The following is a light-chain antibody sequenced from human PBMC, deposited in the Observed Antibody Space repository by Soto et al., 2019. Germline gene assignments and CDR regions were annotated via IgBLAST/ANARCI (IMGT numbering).Light chain of an antibody. Sequence: AIRMTQSPSSFSASTGDRVTITCRASQGISSYLAWYQQKPGKAPKLLIYAVSTLQSGVPSRFSGSGSGTDFTLTISCLQSEDFATYYCQQYYSYPALTFGGGTKVEIK. J-gene: IGKJ4*01. V-gene: IGKV1-8*01. CDR1: QGISSY. CDR2: AVS. CDR3: QQYYSYPALT.